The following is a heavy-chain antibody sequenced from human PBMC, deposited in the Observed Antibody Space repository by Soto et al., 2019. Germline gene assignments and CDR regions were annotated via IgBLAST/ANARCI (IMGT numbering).Heavy chain of an antibody. V-gene: IGHV3-23*01. D-gene: IGHD2-15*01. CDR2: ISGSGTIT. Sequence: EVQLLESGGGLVQPGGSLRLSCAASGFPFSSRAMSWVRQAPGKGLEWVSAISGSGTITYYADSVKGRFTISRGTSKNTRYLQMNSLRADDTAVYYCAEWARYCSGADCRAWGQGTLVTVSS. CDR1: GFPFSSRA. J-gene: IGHJ5*02. CDR3: AEWARYCSGADCRA.